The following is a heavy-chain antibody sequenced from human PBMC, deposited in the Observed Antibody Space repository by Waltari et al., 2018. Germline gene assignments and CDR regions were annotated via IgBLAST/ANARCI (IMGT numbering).Heavy chain of an antibody. D-gene: IGHD3-3*01. CDR3: ARDHDYDFWSGYDY. V-gene: IGHV3-53*01. J-gene: IGHJ4*02. CDR1: GFTVSSKY. CDR2: IYSGGST. Sequence: EVQLVESGGGLIQPGGSLRLSCAASGFTVSSKYMSWCRQAPGKGLVWVSFIYSGGSTYYADSVKGRFTISRDNSKNTLYLQMNSLRAEDTAVYYCARDHDYDFWSGYDYWGQGTLVTVSS.